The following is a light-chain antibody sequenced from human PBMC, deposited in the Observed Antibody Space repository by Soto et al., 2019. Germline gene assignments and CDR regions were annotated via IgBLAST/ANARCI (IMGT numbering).Light chain of an antibody. Sequence: DIQLTQSPSTLSASVGDRVTITCRASQSVGTWLAWYQQKPGKAPKLLMYDASSLERGVPSTFSGSGSGTEFTLTISSLQPDDFAIYYCQQYDSRSLTFGGGTKVEI. CDR2: DAS. CDR1: QSVGTW. CDR3: QQYDSRSLT. V-gene: IGKV1-5*01. J-gene: IGKJ4*01.